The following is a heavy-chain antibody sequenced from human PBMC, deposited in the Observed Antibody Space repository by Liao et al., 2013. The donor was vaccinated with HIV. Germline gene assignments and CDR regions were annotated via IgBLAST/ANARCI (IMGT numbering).Heavy chain of an antibody. Sequence: QVQLQESGPGLVRPSQTLSLTCTVSGGAISSGNYFWTWIRQPAGKGLEWIGRIYTSGGAIYSPSLRIRVSMSWDSSRSRFSLNLNSFSAADTAVYYCVRDRGFFDNWGQGILVSASS. J-gene: IGHJ4*02. D-gene: IGHD2-15*01. CDR2: IYTSGGA. CDR3: VRDRGFFDN. V-gene: IGHV4-61*02. CDR1: GGAISSGNYF.